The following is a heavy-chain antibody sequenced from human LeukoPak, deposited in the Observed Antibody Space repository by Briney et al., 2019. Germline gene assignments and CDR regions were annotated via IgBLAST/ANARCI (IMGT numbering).Heavy chain of an antibody. D-gene: IGHD2-2*01. CDR1: GYTFASHD. CDR3: ARGCSSTSCFFDY. Sequence: ASVKVSRKASGYTFASHDISWVRQATGQGLEWMGWVNPNTGSTAYAQKFQGRLSMTRNTSISTAYMELSRLRSDDTAVYYCARGCSSTSCFFDYWGQGTLVTVSS. V-gene: IGHV1-8*01. J-gene: IGHJ4*02. CDR2: VNPNTGST.